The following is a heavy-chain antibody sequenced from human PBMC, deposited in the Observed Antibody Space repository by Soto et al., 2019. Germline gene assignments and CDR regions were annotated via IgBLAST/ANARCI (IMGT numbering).Heavy chain of an antibody. Sequence: PGGSLRLSCAASGFTFSSYSMNWVRQAPGKGLEWVSYISSSSSTIYYADSVKGRFTISRDNAKNSLYLQMNSLRAEDTAVYYCARTLAAAGTGAFDYWGQGTLVTVSS. V-gene: IGHV3-48*01. CDR1: GFTFSSYS. CDR2: ISSSSSTI. CDR3: ARTLAAAGTGAFDY. J-gene: IGHJ4*02. D-gene: IGHD6-13*01.